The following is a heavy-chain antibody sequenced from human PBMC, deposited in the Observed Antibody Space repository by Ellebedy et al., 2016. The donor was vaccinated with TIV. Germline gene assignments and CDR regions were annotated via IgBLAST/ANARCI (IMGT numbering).Heavy chain of an antibody. D-gene: IGHD2-2*02. CDR3: AREAWKKYQLLYGYYYYGMDV. Sequence: ASVKVSCKASGGTFSSYAISWVRQAPGQGLEWMGGIIPIFGTANYAQKFQGRVTITEDESTSTAYMELSSLRSEDTAVYYCAREAWKKYQLLYGYYYYGMDVWGQGTTVTVSS. CDR1: GGTFSSYA. V-gene: IGHV1-69*13. CDR2: IIPIFGTA. J-gene: IGHJ6*02.